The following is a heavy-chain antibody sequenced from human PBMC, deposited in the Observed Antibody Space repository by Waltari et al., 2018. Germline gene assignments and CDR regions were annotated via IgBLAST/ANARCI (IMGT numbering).Heavy chain of an antibody. J-gene: IGHJ6*02. V-gene: IGHV3-33*01. CDR2: IGYEGSNK. CDR3: ARDVAALASNGMDV. Sequence: QVQLVESGGGVVQPGRSLRLSCAASGFTFSSYGMHWVRQAPGKGLEWVAVIGYEGSNKYYAASVKGRVTISRDNSKNTLYLQMNSLRAEDTAVYYCARDVAALASNGMDVWGQGTTVTVSS. D-gene: IGHD6-25*01. CDR1: GFTFSSYG.